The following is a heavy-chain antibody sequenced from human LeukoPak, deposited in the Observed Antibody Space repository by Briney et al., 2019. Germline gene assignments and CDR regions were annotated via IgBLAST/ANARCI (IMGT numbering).Heavy chain of an antibody. D-gene: IGHD2-21*02. V-gene: IGHV1-24*01. CDR2: FDPEDGET. CDR1: GYTLTGLS. CDR3: ASLVTAIRGVDWFDP. Sequence: ASVKVSCKVSGYTLTGLSMHWVRQAPGKGLEWMGGFDPEDGETIYAQKFQGRVTMTEDTSTDTAYMELSSLRSEDTAVYYCASLVTAIRGVDWFDPWGQGTLVTVPS. J-gene: IGHJ5*02.